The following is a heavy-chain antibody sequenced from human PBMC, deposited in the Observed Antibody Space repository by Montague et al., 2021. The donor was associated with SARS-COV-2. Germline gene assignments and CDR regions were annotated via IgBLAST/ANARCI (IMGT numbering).Heavy chain of an antibody. D-gene: IGHD2-15*01. CDR3: ARQEPIVVVVAAARGWFDP. J-gene: IGHJ5*02. CDR1: GGSISSSSYY. Sequence: SETLSLTCTVSGGSISSSSYYWGWIRQPPGKGLEWIGSIYYSGSTYYNPSLKSRVTISVDTSKNQFSLKLSSVTAADTAVYYCARQEPIVVVVAAARGWFDPGGQGTLVTVPS. V-gene: IGHV4-39*01. CDR2: IYYSGST.